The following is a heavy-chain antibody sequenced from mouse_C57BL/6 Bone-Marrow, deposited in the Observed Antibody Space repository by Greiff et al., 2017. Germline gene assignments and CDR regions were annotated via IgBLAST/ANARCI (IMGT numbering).Heavy chain of an antibody. CDR3: TTYYYGSSWYFDV. V-gene: IGHV14-4*01. CDR2: IDPENGDT. Sequence: EVMLVESGAELVRPGASVKLSCTASGFNIKDDYMHWVKQRPEQGLEWIGWIDPENGDTEYASKFQGKATITADTSSNTAYLQLSSLTSEDTAVYYCTTYYYGSSWYFDVWGTGTTVTVSS. J-gene: IGHJ1*03. CDR1: GFNIKDDY. D-gene: IGHD1-1*01.